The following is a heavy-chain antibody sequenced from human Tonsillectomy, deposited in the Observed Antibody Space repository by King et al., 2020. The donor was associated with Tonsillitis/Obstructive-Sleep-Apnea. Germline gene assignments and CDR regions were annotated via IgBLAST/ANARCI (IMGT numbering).Heavy chain of an antibody. CDR1: GGSISSSSYY. Sequence: QLQESGPGLVKPSETLSLTCTVSGGSISSSSYYWGWIRQPPGKGLEWIGSIYFSWSTYYVPSLKSRVTISVDTSKNQFSLKVSSVTAADTAVYYCARTPSGSTFDYWGQGTLVTVSS. J-gene: IGHJ4*02. V-gene: IGHV4-39*01. D-gene: IGHD5-12*01. CDR2: IYFSWST. CDR3: ARTPSGSTFDY.